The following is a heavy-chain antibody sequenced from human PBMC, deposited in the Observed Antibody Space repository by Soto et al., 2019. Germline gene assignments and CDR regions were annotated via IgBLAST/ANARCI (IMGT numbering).Heavy chain of an antibody. CDR2: VYYNWIT. J-gene: IGHJ4*02. CDR1: GYSISSGYY. CDR3: ARGVTGTLDY. D-gene: IGHD1-1*01. Sequence: NPSETLSLTCAVSGYSISSGYYWNWIQQSDGKGLEAIGCVYYNWITFYNSSLKSRVTMTADTSKNHFSLRLTSVTAADTAVYFCARGVTGTLDYWGQGALVTVSS. V-gene: IGHV4-38-2*01.